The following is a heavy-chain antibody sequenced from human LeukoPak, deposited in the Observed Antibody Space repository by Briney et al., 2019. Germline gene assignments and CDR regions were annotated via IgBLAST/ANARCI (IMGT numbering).Heavy chain of an antibody. V-gene: IGHV3-23*01. CDR3: AKYERTVAPRPYFDS. J-gene: IGHJ4*02. D-gene: IGHD6-19*01. CDR2: IAASGYST. Sequence: GGSLRLSCAASGFTFSTYAMSRVRQTPGTGLEWVSAIAASGYSTYYADSVKGRFTISRDNFKNTLHLQMNSLRAEDTAVYYCAKYERTVAPRPYFDSWGQGTLVTVSS. CDR1: GFTFSTYA.